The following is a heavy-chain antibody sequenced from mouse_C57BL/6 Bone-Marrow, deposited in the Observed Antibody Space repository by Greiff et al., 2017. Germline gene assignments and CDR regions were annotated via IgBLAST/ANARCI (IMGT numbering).Heavy chain of an antibody. CDR1: GFTFSDYG. J-gene: IGHJ2*01. V-gene: IGHV5-17*01. Sequence: DVHLVESGGGLVKPGGSLKLSCAASGFTFSDYGMHWVRQAPEKGLEWVAYISSGRSTIYYADTVKGRFTISRDNAKNTLFLQMTSLRSEDTAMYYCARGPMITSYYFDYWGQGTTLTVSS. CDR2: ISSGRSTI. CDR3: ARGPMITSYYFDY. D-gene: IGHD2-4*01.